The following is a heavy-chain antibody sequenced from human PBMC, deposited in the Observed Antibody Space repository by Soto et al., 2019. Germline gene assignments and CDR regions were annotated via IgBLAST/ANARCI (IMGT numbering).Heavy chain of an antibody. CDR3: ARTFCSTTSCQAHGMDV. CDR1: GGSISSGGYY. Sequence: LSLTCTVSGGSISSGGYYWSWIRQHPGKGLEWIGYIYYSGSTYYNPSLKSRVTISLDTSNNQFSLRLSSVTAADTAVYYCARTFCSTTSCQAHGMDVWGQGTTVTVSS. CDR2: IYYSGST. V-gene: IGHV4-31*03. J-gene: IGHJ6*02. D-gene: IGHD2-2*01.